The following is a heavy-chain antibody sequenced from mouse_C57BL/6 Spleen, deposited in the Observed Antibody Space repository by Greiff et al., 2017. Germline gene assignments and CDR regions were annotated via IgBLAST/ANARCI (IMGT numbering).Heavy chain of an antibody. D-gene: IGHD2-1*01. J-gene: IGHJ4*01. V-gene: IGHV1-62-2*01. CDR2: FYPGSGSI. Sequence: QVHVKQSGAELVKPGASVKLSCKASGYTFTEYTIHWVKQRSGQGLEWIGWFYPGSGSIKYNEKFKDKATLTADKSSSTVYMELSRLTSEDSAVYFCARHEEGVYGNYYAMDYWGQGTSVTVSS. CDR3: ARHEEGVYGNYYAMDY. CDR1: GYTFTEYT.